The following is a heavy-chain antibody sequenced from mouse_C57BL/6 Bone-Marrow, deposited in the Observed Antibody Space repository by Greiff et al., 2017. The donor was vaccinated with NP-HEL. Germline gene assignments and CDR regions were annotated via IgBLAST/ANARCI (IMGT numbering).Heavy chain of an antibody. CDR3: TSSHYYGSSYDY. Sequence: QVQLKQSGAELVRPGASVTLSCKASGYTFTDYEMHWVKQTPVHGLEWIGAIDPETGGTAYNQKFKGKAILTADKSSSTAYMELRSLTSEDSAVYYCTSSHYYGSSYDYWGQGTTLTVSS. CDR1: GYTFTDYE. J-gene: IGHJ2*01. D-gene: IGHD1-1*01. CDR2: IDPETGGT. V-gene: IGHV1-15*01.